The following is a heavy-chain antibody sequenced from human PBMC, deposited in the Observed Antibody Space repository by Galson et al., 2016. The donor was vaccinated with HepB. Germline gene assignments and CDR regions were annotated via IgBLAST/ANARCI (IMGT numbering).Heavy chain of an antibody. CDR2: INQDGTET. Sequence: SLRLSCAASGFAFSSHWMTWVRQAPGKGLEWVADINQDGTETYYVDSLKGRFTISRDNAKNSLYLQMNSLRAEDTAVYYCARDLGYYRFDFWDQGTLVTVSS. CDR1: GFAFSSHW. V-gene: IGHV3-7*03. CDR3: ARDLGYYRFDF. J-gene: IGHJ4*02. D-gene: IGHD3-3*01.